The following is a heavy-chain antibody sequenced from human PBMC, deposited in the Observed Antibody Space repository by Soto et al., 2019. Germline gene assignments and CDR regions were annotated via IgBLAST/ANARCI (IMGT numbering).Heavy chain of an antibody. D-gene: IGHD3-9*01. CDR3: AKIGTYNESFDLSYFDL. CDR1: GFSFTKYA. CDR2: ITRSGDDT. Sequence: EVQLSESGGGLVQPGGSLRISCTASGFSFTKYAMTWVRQAPGKGLQWVSAITRSGDDTNYVDSVKGRFTVSRDNSKNTLYPQMSTLSAVHTAVYYCAKIGTYNESFDLSYFDLWGRGTLLTVSS. V-gene: IGHV3-23*01. J-gene: IGHJ2*01.